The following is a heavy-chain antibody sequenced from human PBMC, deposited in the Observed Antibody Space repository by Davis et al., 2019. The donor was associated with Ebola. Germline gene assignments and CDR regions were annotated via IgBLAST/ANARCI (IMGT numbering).Heavy chain of an antibody. J-gene: IGHJ6*03. Sequence: ASVKVSCKASGYTFTSYYMHWVRQAPGQGLEWMGIINPSGGSTSYAQKFQGRVTMTRDTSTSTVYMELSSLRSEDTAVYYCARDLRYCSSTSCPHYYYMDVWGKGTTVTVSS. CDR3: ARDLRYCSSTSCPHYYYMDV. V-gene: IGHV1-46*01. CDR1: GYTFTSYY. D-gene: IGHD2-2*01. CDR2: INPSGGST.